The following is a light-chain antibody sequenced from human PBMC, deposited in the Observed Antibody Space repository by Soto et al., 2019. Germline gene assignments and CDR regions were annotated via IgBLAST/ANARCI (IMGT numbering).Light chain of an antibody. Sequence: QAALTQPRSVSGSPGQSITISCTGTSTDVGAFRYVSWDPQHPGKAPKIIMYDVSERPSGVPDRFSGSKSGNTASLTISGRQTEEEADYYCCSYAGRYTRVCGGGTKVPVL. V-gene: IGLV2-11*01. CDR2: DVS. CDR1: STDVGAFRY. CDR3: CSYAGRYTRV. J-gene: IGLJ3*02.